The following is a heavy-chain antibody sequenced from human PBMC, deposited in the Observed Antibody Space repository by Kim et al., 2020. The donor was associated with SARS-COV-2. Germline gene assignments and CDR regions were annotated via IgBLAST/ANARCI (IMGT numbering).Heavy chain of an antibody. Sequence: SQTLSLTCAISGDSVSSNSAAWNWIRQSPSRGLEWLGRTCYRSQWSNDYAVSVKGRITINPDTSKNQFSLHLNSVTPEDTAVYYCARVKATTGYFDSWGQGTLVTVSS. J-gene: IGHJ4*02. D-gene: IGHD4-17*01. CDR3: ARVKATTGYFDS. CDR1: GDSVSSNSAA. CDR2: TCYRSQWSN. V-gene: IGHV6-1*01.